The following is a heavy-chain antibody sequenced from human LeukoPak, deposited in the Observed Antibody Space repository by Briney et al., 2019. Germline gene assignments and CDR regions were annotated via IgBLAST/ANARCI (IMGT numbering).Heavy chain of an antibody. V-gene: IGHV3-23*01. CDR2: ISSRGDST. CDR3: AKGPRPDIAVAHTLEK. Sequence: GGSLRLSCAASRFTFSNYAMSWVRQAAGRGVEGVSTISSRGDSTHDAGTLNGRFTNSRDNSKNSLYLQMNSLRAEDTAVYYCAKGPRPDIAVAHTLEKWGQGTLVTVSS. D-gene: IGHD6-19*01. J-gene: IGHJ4*02. CDR1: RFTFSNYA.